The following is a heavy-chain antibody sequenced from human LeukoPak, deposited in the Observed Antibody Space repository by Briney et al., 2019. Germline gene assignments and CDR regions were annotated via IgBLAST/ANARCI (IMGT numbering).Heavy chain of an antibody. CDR3: ARVSSGYFQH. CDR1: GGSLTEFY. CDR2: INHRGNT. Sequence: PSETLSLTCAVSGGSLTEFYWSWVRQPPGKGLEWIGEINHRGNTNHNPALKSQVTISVDPSKSQSSLKLSSVTAADTAVYYCARVSSGYFQHWGQGTLVTVSS. J-gene: IGHJ1*01. V-gene: IGHV4-34*01. D-gene: IGHD3-3*01.